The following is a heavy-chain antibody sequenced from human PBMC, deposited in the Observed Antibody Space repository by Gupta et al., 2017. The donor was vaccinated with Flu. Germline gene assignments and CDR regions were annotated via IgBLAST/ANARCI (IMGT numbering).Heavy chain of an antibody. CDR3: ARDWTDIVVVPAASYYYYYMDV. D-gene: IGHD2-2*01. J-gene: IGHJ6*03. V-gene: IGHV3-30-3*01. CDR2: ISYDGSNK. Sequence: RQAPGKGLEWVAVISYDGSNKYYADSVKGRFTISRDNSKNTLYLQMNSLRAEDTAVYYCARDWTDIVVVPAASYYYYYMDVGGKGTTVTVSS.